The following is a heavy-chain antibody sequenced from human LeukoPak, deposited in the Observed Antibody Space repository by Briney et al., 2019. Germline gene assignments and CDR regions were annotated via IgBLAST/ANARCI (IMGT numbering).Heavy chain of an antibody. CDR1: GFTFSSYW. D-gene: IGHD3-10*01. Sequence: GGSLRLSCAASGFTFSSYWMHWVRQAPGKGLVWVSRINSDGSCTSYADSVKGRFTISRDNAKNTLYLQMNSLRAEDTAVYYCRFEVWFGESFDYWGQGTLVTVSS. CDR3: RFEVWFGESFDY. CDR2: INSDGSCT. J-gene: IGHJ4*02. V-gene: IGHV3-74*01.